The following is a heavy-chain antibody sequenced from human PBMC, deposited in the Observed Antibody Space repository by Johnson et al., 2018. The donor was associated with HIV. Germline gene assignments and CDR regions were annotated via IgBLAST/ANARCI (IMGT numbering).Heavy chain of an antibody. CDR3: AKVIARSNYYGSGTYHPFDAFDI. V-gene: IGHV3-11*04. CDR2: ISSSGTTV. J-gene: IGHJ3*02. Sequence: QVQLVESGGGLVQPGGSLRLSCAASGFTFSDYYMSWIRQTPGKGLEWVSYISSSGTTVYNADSVKGRFSISRDNAKQSLYLQMNSLRAEDTAVYYCAKVIARSNYYGSGTYHPFDAFDIWGQGTMVTVSS. CDR1: GFTFSDYY. D-gene: IGHD3-10*01.